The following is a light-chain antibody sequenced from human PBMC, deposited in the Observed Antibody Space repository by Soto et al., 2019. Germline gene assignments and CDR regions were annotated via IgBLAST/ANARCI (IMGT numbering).Light chain of an antibody. CDR1: QSVSSY. V-gene: IGKV3-11*01. CDR3: QHYSNWPPIT. Sequence: EIVFTKSTATLSLSPGERAALSCRASQSVSSYLAWYQQKPGQAPRLLIYDASNRATGIPARFSGSGSGTDFTLTISSLEPEDFAVYYCQHYSNWPPITFGQGTRLEIK. CDR2: DAS. J-gene: IGKJ5*01.